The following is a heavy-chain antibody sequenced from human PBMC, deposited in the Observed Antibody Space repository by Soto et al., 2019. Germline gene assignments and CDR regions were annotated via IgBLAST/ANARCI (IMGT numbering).Heavy chain of an antibody. Sequence: QVQLQESGPGLVKPSQTLSLTCTVSGGSISSGDYYWSWIRQPPGKGLEWIGYIYYSGRTYYNPSLKSLVTISVDTSKNQFSLKPSSVTAADTAVYYCARAMVVTQNWFDPWGQGTLVTVSS. D-gene: IGHD2-21*02. CDR2: IYYSGRT. V-gene: IGHV4-30-4*01. CDR3: ARAMVVTQNWFDP. CDR1: GGSISSGDYY. J-gene: IGHJ5*02.